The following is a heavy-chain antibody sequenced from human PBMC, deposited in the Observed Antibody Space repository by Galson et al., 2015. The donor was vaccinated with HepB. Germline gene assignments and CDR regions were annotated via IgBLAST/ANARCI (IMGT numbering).Heavy chain of an antibody. V-gene: IGHV3-48*01. CDR1: GFRFYSYS. D-gene: IGHD2-2*01. CDR3: ARASDLDY. J-gene: IGHJ4*02. Sequence: SLRLSCAASGFRFYSYSMNWVRQTPGKGLEWVSYISSSSSITNYADSVKGRLTISRDNAKNSLYLQMNSLRAEDTAVYYCARASDLDYWGQGTLVTVSS. CDR2: ISSSSSIT.